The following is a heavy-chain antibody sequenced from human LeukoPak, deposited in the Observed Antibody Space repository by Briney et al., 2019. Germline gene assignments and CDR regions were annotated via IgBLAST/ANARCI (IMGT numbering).Heavy chain of an antibody. CDR1: GGSISSYY. CDR2: IYYSGST. Sequence: PSETLSLTCTVSGGSISSYYWSWIRQPPGKGLEWIGYIYYSGSTNYNPSLKSRVTISVDTSKNQFSLKLSSVTAADTAVYYCARAGYGDYREIDAFDIWGQGTMATVSS. J-gene: IGHJ3*02. D-gene: IGHD4-17*01. CDR3: ARAGYGDYREIDAFDI. V-gene: IGHV4-59*08.